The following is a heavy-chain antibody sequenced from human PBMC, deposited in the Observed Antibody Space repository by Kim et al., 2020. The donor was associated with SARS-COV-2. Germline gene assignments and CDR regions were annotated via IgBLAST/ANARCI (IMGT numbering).Heavy chain of an antibody. J-gene: IGHJ5*02. CDR3: ARDGGFGELWGNWFDP. Sequence: GGSLRLSCAASGFTVSSNYMSWVRQAPGKGLEWVSVIYSGGSTYYADSVKSRFTISRDNSKNTLYLQMNSLRAEDTAVYYCARDGGFGELWGNWFDPSGQGTLVTVSS. CDR2: IYSGGST. V-gene: IGHV3-53*01. CDR1: GFTVSSNY. D-gene: IGHD3-10*01.